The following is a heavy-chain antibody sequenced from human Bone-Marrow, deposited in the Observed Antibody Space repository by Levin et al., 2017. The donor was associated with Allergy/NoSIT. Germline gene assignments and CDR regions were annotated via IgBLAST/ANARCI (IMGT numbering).Heavy chain of an antibody. CDR2: VITTLATT. V-gene: IGHV1-69*10. D-gene: IGHD3-10*01. J-gene: IGHJ4*02. CDR1: GGTVNSNV. CDR3: AGLGSGNSYL. Sequence: SVKVSCKASGGTVNSNVISWVRQAPGQGLEWMGGVITTLATTFYAQTFQGRVTITADTSTSAASMELRSLRSDDPAVYYCAGLGSGNSYLWGQGTLVTVSP.